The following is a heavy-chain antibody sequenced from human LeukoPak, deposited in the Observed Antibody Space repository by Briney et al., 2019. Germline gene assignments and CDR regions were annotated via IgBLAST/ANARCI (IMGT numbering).Heavy chain of an antibody. D-gene: IGHD7-27*01. CDR2: IYSGGST. V-gene: IGHV3-53*01. J-gene: IGHJ4*02. CDR3: ARDLNWGSPY. Sequence: PGGSLRLSCAASGFTVSSNYMSWVRQAPGKGLEWVSVIYSGGSTYYADSVKGRFTIPRDNSKNTLYPQMNSLRAEDTAVYYCARDLNWGSPYWGQGTLVTVSS. CDR1: GFTVSSNY.